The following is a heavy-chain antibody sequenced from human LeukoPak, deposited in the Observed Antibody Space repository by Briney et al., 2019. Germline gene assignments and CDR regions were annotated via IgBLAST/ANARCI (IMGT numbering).Heavy chain of an antibody. CDR1: GGSISSSNW. Sequence: SETLSLTCAVSGGSISSSNWWSWVRQPPGKGLEWIGEIYHSGSTNYNPSLKSRVTISVDKSKNQFSLKLSSVTAADTAVYYCARGSDSSGWDTSFDYWGQGTLVTVSS. CDR2: IYHSGST. CDR3: ARGSDSSGWDTSFDY. J-gene: IGHJ4*02. D-gene: IGHD6-19*01. V-gene: IGHV4-4*02.